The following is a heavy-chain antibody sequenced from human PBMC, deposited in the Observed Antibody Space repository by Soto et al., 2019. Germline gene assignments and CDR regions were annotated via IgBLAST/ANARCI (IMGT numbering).Heavy chain of an antibody. J-gene: IGHJ4*02. CDR2: VTSRGDTT. D-gene: IGHD3-16*01. CDR3: AKDRLGGGLDY. CDR1: GFIFSNYA. V-gene: IGHV3-23*01. Sequence: EVQLLQSGGGLVQPAGSLRLSCAASGFIFSNYAMNWVRQAPGKALEWVSIVTSRGDTTYYADSGKRRFTISRDNSKNTLYLRVNSLTAEDTAVYYCAKDRLGGGLDYWGQGTLVSVSS.